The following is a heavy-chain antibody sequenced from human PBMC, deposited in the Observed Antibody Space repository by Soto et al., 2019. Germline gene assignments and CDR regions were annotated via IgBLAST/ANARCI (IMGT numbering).Heavy chain of an antibody. CDR3: WRTAYQSYFDN. J-gene: IGHJ4*02. V-gene: IGHV3-23*01. D-gene: IGHD3-16*01. Sequence: FLRLACAASGFTFSSYAMSWVRQAPGKGLEWVSAISGSGGSTYYADSVKGRFTISRDNSKNTLYRQRNSLRAQSRAVYYCWRTAYQSYFDNWAQGTLV. CDR1: GFTFSSYA. CDR2: ISGSGGST.